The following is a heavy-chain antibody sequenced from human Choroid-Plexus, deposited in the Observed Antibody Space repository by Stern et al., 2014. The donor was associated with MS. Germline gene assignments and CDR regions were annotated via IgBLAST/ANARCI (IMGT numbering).Heavy chain of an antibody. CDR2: VSYDGSNK. V-gene: IGHV3-30*18. J-gene: IGHJ5*02. D-gene: IGHD2/OR15-2a*01. CDR3: AKDRQYLTYFFDH. Sequence: VQLVESGGGVVQPARPLRLSCVASGFTFGSCAMHWVRQAPGTGLERVAGVSYDGSNKYYADPVKGRFTISRDNSQNSLYMQMSSLRPEDTAVYYCAKDRQYLTYFFDHWGQGSLVTVSS. CDR1: GFTFGSCA.